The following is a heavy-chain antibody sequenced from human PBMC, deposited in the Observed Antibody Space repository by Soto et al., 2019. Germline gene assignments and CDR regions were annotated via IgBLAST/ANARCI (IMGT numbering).Heavy chain of an antibody. J-gene: IGHJ4*02. D-gene: IGHD6-13*01. Sequence: GESLKISCKGSGYSFTSHWIGWVRQMPGKGLEWMGIIYPGDSDTRYSPSFQGQVTISSDKSISTAYLQWTNLKASDTAMYYCVRTGSSTWFLFDSWGQGTLVTVSS. CDR3: VRTGSSTWFLFDS. V-gene: IGHV5-51*01. CDR2: IYPGDSDT. CDR1: GYSFTSHW.